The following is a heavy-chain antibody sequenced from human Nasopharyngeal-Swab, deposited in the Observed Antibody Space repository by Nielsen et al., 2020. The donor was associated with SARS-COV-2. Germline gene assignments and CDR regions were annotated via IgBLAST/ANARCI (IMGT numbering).Heavy chain of an antibody. CDR3: SRAGRHSPRAFGI. CDR2: IRSSRSYI. CDR1: GFTFSSYS. V-gene: IGHV3-21*01. J-gene: IGHJ3*02. Sequence: GESLKISCAASGFTFSSYSMNWVRQAPGKGLEWVSSIRSSRSYIYYADSVKGRFTISRDNAQNSLDLQMNSLRADDTAVFYFSRAGRHSPRAFGIWGQGTMVTVSS. D-gene: IGHD2-21*01.